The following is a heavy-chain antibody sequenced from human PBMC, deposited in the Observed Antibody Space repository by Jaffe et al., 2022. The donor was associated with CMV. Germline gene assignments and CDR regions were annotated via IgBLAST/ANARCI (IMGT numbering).Heavy chain of an antibody. CDR1: GYTFTSYY. Sequence: QVQLVQSGAEVKKPGASVKVSCKASGYTFTSYYMHWVRQAPGQGLEWMGIINPSGGSTSYAQKFQGRVTMTRDTSTSTVYMELSSLRSEDTAVYYCAREGGTVTTSPLINWFDPWGQGTLVTVSS. CDR3: AREGGTVTTSPLINWFDP. J-gene: IGHJ5*02. CDR2: INPSGGST. D-gene: IGHD4-17*01. V-gene: IGHV1-46*01.